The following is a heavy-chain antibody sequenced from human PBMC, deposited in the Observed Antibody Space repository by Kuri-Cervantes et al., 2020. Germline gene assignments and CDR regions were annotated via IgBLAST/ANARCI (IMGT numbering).Heavy chain of an antibody. Sequence: SETLSLTCTVSGGSISSSSYYWGWIRQPPGKGLEWIGSIYYSGSTYYNPSLKSRVTISVDTSKNQFSLKLSSVTAADTAVYYCAKSGGSPKNYYYYMDVWGKGTTVTVSS. CDR2: IYYSGST. D-gene: IGHD2-15*01. CDR1: GGSISSSSYY. V-gene: IGHV4-39*07. J-gene: IGHJ6*03. CDR3: AKSGGSPKNYYYYMDV.